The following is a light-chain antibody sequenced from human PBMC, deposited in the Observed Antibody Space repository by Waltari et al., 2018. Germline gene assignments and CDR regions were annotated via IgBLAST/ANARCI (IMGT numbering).Light chain of an antibody. CDR3: SSYSSSSTLVV. Sequence: QSALTQPASVSGSPGQSITISCPGTSSDVGGYTYVSWYQQHPGKAPKLMIYDVSNRPSGVSNRFSGSKSGNTASLTISGLQAEDEADYHCSSYSSSSTLVVFGGGTKLTVL. CDR2: DVS. J-gene: IGLJ2*01. V-gene: IGLV2-14*03. CDR1: SSDVGGYTY.